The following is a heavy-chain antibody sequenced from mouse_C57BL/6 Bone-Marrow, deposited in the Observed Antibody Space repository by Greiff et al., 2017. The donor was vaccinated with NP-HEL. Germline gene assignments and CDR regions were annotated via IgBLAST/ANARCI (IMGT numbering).Heavy chain of an antibody. D-gene: IGHD1-1*01. CDR3: ARHGDYFGSSYGYFDV. Sequence: VQLQQSGAELVKPGASVKLSCKASGFTFTEYTIHWVKQRSGQGLEWIGWFYPGSGSIKYNEKFQDKATLTADKSSSTVYLDLSRLTSDDSAVYCCARHGDYFGSSYGYFDVWGTGTTVTVSA. J-gene: IGHJ1*03. V-gene: IGHV1-62-2*01. CDR1: GFTFTEYT. CDR2: FYPGSGSI.